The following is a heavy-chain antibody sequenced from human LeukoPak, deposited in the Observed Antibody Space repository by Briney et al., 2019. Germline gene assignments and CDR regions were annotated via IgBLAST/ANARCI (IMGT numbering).Heavy chain of an antibody. V-gene: IGHV1-18*01. Sequence: ASVKVSCKASGYTFTSYGISWVRQPPGQGLEWMGWISAYNGNTNYAQKLQGRVTMTTDTSTSTAYMELRSLRSDDTAVYYCARARGRSLITTIDYWGQGTLVTVSS. CDR3: ARARGRSLITTIDY. D-gene: IGHD3-22*01. CDR1: GYTFTSYG. CDR2: ISAYNGNT. J-gene: IGHJ4*02.